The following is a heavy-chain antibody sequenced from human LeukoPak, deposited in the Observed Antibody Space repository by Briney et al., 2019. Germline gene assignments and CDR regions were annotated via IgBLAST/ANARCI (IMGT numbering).Heavy chain of an antibody. V-gene: IGHV1-46*01. J-gene: IGHJ4*02. CDR1: GYTFTSYY. CDR2: INPSGGST. CDR3: ARDSRAYCTNGVCYSLEYFDY. D-gene: IGHD2-8*01. Sequence: ASVKVSCKASGYTFTSYYMHWVRQAPGQGLEWVGIINPSGGSTSYAQKFQGRVTMTRDMSTSTVYMELSSLRSEDTAVYYCARDSRAYCTNGVCYSLEYFDYWGQGTLVTVSS.